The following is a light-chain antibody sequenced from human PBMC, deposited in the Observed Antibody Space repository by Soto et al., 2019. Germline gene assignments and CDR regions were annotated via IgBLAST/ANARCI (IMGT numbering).Light chain of an antibody. Sequence: EVVMTPSPTNLALSPGAGATLSCWATQPVSDKLAWYQHKPGQAPRLLIYGASPCAPGIPARFRGSGSGSEFNITLTSLQPEDFALYYCQEYYQWPITYGQGTRQEIK. CDR3: QEYYQWPIT. V-gene: IGKV3-15*01. CDR1: QPVSDK. J-gene: IGKJ5*01. CDR2: GAS.